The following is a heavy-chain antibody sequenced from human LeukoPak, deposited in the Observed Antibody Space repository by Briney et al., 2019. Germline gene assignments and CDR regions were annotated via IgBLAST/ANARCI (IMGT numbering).Heavy chain of an antibody. D-gene: IGHD5-12*01. J-gene: IGHJ4*02. Sequence: GGSLRLSCAASGFTFSSYEMNWVRQAPGKGLEWVANIQYDGSEKHYVDSVKGRFTISRDNAKNSLYLLMNSLRAEDTAIYYCARGYSGSHWGQGILVTVSS. CDR2: IQYDGSEK. CDR1: GFTFSSYE. V-gene: IGHV3-7*01. CDR3: ARGYSGSH.